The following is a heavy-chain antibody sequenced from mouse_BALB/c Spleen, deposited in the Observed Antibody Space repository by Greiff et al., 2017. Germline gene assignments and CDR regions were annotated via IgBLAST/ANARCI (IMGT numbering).Heavy chain of an antibody. Sequence: EVMLVESGGGLVQPGGSLKLSCAASGFTFSSYGMSWVRQTPDKRLELVATINSNGGSTYYPDSVKGRFTISRDNAKNTLYLQMSSLKSEDTAMYYCATDGYSAWFAYWGQGTLVTVSA. J-gene: IGHJ3*01. CDR2: INSNGGST. D-gene: IGHD2-3*01. CDR3: ATDGYSAWFAY. V-gene: IGHV5-6-3*01. CDR1: GFTFSSYG.